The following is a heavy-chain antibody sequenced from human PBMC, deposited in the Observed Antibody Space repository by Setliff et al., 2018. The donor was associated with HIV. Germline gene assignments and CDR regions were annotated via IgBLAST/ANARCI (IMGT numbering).Heavy chain of an antibody. J-gene: IGHJ5*02. CDR2: IYYNGNT. V-gene: IGHV4-39*01. D-gene: IGHD3-10*01. CDR1: GGSVSSSSFY. CDR3: ATYADRESNRFDP. Sequence: PSETLSLTCTVSGGSVSSSSFYWAWIRRPAGKGLEWIGTIYYNGNTYYNPSLESRVTISVDTSKNQFSLKLSSVTAADTAVYYCATYADRESNRFDPWGQGSLVTVSS.